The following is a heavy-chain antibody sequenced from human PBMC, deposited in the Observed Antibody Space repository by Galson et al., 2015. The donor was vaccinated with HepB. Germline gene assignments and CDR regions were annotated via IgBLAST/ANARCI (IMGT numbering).Heavy chain of an antibody. D-gene: IGHD2-15*01. J-gene: IGHJ6*02. CDR3: ARVVVVAATPSYYYYYGMDV. CDR1: GYTFTSYG. CDR2: ISAYNGNT. Sequence: SVKVSCKASGYTFTSYGISWVRQAPGQGLEWMGWISAYNGNTNYAQKLQGRVTMTTDTSTSTAYMELRSLRSDDTAVYYCARVVVVAATPSYYYYYGMDVWGQGTTVTVSS. V-gene: IGHV1-18*01.